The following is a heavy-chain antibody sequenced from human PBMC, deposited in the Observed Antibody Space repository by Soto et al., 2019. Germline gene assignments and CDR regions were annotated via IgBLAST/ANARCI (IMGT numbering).Heavy chain of an antibody. D-gene: IGHD2-2*01. J-gene: IGHJ4*02. V-gene: IGHV3-23*01. Sequence: HPGGSLRLSCAASGFTFSSYAMSWVRQAPGKGLEWVSAISGSGGSTYYADSVKGRFTISRDNSKNTLYLQMNSLRAEDTAVYYCATLLGYCSSTSCPREGIIDYWGQGTLVTVSS. CDR1: GFTFSSYA. CDR3: ATLLGYCSSTSCPREGIIDY. CDR2: ISGSGGST.